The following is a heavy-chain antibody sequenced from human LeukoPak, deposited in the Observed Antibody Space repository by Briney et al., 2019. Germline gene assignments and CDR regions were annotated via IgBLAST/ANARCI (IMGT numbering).Heavy chain of an antibody. Sequence: SETLSLTCTVSGGSISSGSYYWGWIRQPPGKGLEWIGSIYYSGSTYYNPSLKSRVTISVDTSKNQFSLKLSSVTAADTAVYYCARVTGFYGMDVWGQGTTVTVSS. CDR1: GGSISSGSYY. D-gene: IGHD3-16*01. CDR2: IYYSGST. CDR3: ARVTGFYGMDV. J-gene: IGHJ6*02. V-gene: IGHV4-39*07.